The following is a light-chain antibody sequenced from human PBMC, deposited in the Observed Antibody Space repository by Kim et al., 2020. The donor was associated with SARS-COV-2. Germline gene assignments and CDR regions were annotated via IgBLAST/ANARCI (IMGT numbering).Light chain of an antibody. V-gene: IGKV3-20*01. Sequence: EIVLTQSPGTLSLSPGERATLSCRASQSVTSNYLAWYQQRPGQAPRLLIYGASSRATGIPDRFSGSGSGTDFTLTISRLEAEDFAVYYCQHYDIAPFTFGQGTKLEF. CDR2: GAS. CDR1: QSVTSNY. J-gene: IGKJ2*01. CDR3: QHYDIAPFT.